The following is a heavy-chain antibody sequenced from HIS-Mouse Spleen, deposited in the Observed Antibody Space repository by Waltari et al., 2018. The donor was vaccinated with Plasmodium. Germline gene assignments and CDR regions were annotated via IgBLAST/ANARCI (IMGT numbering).Heavy chain of an antibody. CDR1: GGSFSGYY. CDR2: INHNGST. Sequence: VQLQQWGAGLLKPSETLSLTCAVYGGSFSGYYWSWIRQPPGKGREWIGEINHNGSTNYNPSLKSRVTISVDTSKNQFSLKLSSVTAADTAVYYCARGPGDIVATTFDYWGQGTLVTVSS. D-gene: IGHD5-12*01. J-gene: IGHJ4*02. CDR3: ARGPGDIVATTFDY. V-gene: IGHV4-34*01.